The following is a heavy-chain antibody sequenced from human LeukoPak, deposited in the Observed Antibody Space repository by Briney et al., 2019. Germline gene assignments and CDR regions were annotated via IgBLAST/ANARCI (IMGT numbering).Heavy chain of an antibody. D-gene: IGHD3-10*01. J-gene: IGHJ4*02. CDR3: AREVGSGSCFDY. Sequence: SQTLSLTCTVSGGSISSGGYYWSWIRQPPGKGLEWIGYIYHSGSTYYNPSLKSRVTISVDRSKNQFSLKLSSVTAADTAVYYCAREVGSGSCFDYWGQGTLVTVSS. V-gene: IGHV4-30-2*01. CDR1: GGSISSGGYY. CDR2: IYHSGST.